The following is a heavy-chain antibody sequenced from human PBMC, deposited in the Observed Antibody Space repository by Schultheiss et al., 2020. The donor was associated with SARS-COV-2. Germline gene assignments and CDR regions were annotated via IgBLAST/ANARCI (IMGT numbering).Heavy chain of an antibody. CDR2: IWYDGSNK. Sequence: GESLKISCAASGFTFSSYWMSWVRQAPGKGLEWVAVIWYDGSNKYYADSVKGRFTISRDNAKNSLYLQMNSLRAEDTALYYCAKDIVKERAFDIWGQGTMVTVSS. CDR3: AKDIVKERAFDI. CDR1: GFTFSSYW. D-gene: IGHD2-21*01. J-gene: IGHJ3*02. V-gene: IGHV3-33*03.